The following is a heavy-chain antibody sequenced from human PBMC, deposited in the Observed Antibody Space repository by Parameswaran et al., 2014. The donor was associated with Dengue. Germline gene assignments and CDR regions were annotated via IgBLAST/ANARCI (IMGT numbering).Heavy chain of an antibody. CDR3: ARERSSLNDAFDI. V-gene: IGHV1-2*02. Sequence: WVRQAPGQGLEWMGWINPNSGGTNYAQKFQGRVTMTRDTSISTAYMELSRLRSDDTAVYYCARERSSLNDAFDIWGQGTMVTVSS. J-gene: IGHJ3*02. D-gene: IGHD6-13*01. CDR2: INPNSGGT.